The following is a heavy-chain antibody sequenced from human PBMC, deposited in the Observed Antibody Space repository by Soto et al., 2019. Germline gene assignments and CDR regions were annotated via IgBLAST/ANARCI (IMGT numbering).Heavy chain of an antibody. CDR3: ARVRKSESYFWDSYYYGMDV. CDR2: IFSNDEK. CDR1: GFSLTNIRMG. V-gene: IGHV2-26*01. J-gene: IGHJ6*02. Sequence: QVTLKEAGPALVKPTETLTLTCTVSGFSLTNIRMGVTWIRQPPGKALEWVAHIFSNDEKSYSTSLRDRLTVSKDSATSQVVLGMTNVGPADTATYFCARVRKSESYFWDSYYYGMDVWGQGTTVTVSS. D-gene: IGHD3-16*01.